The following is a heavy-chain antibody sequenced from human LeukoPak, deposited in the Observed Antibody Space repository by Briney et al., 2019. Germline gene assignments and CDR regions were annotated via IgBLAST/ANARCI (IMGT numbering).Heavy chain of an antibody. Sequence: AGGSLRLSCAASGFTVSSNYMSWVRKAPGKGLEWVSVIYSGGSTYYADSVKGRFTISRDNSKNTLYLQMNSLRAEDTAVYYCARALNYYDSSAPYYYYYMDVWGKGTTVTVSS. V-gene: IGHV3-53*01. CDR1: GFTVSSNY. D-gene: IGHD3-22*01. J-gene: IGHJ6*03. CDR2: IYSGGST. CDR3: ARALNYYDSSAPYYYYYMDV.